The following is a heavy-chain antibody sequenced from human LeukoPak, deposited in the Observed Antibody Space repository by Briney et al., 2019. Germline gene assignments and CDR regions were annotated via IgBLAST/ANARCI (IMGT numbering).Heavy chain of an antibody. J-gene: IGHJ4*02. Sequence: GGSLRLSCAASGFTFSNYGMSWVRQAPGKGLEWISGISGRSGSTNYADSVKGRFTISRDNSKNTLYLQMNSLRAEDTAVYYCAKANLGALDYWGQGTLVTVSS. CDR3: AKANLGALDY. V-gene: IGHV3-23*01. CDR1: GFTFSNYG. CDR2: ISGRSGST.